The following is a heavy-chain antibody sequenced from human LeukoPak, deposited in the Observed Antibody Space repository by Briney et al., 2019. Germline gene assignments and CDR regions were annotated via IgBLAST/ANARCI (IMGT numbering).Heavy chain of an antibody. Sequence: SVKVSCKASGGTFGSYAISWVRQAPGQGLEWMGGIIPIFGTANYAQKFQGRVTITADESTSTAYMELSSLRSEDTAVYYCAREGDFGDYYDRPDAFDIWGQGTMVTVSS. CDR3: AREGDFGDYYDRPDAFDI. J-gene: IGHJ3*02. CDR1: GGTFGSYA. V-gene: IGHV1-69*13. D-gene: IGHD3-22*01. CDR2: IIPIFGTA.